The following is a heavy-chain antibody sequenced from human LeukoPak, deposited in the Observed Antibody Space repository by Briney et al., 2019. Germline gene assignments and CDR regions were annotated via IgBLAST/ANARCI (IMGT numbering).Heavy chain of an antibody. CDR3: AREARGPDYYYYGMDV. J-gene: IGHJ6*02. CDR1: GYTFTSYG. CDR2: ISAYNGNT. V-gene: IGHV1-18*01. Sequence: ASVKVSCKASGYTFTSYGISWVRQAPGQGLEWMGWISAYNGNTNYAQKLQGRVTMTTDTSTSTAYMELRSLRSDDTAVYYCAREARGPDYYYYGMDVWGQGTTVTVSS. D-gene: IGHD3-10*01.